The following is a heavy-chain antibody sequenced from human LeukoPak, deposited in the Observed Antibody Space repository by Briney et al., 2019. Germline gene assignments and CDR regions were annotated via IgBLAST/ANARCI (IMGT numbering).Heavy chain of an antibody. J-gene: IGHJ4*02. V-gene: IGHV3-23*01. D-gene: IGHD1-1*01. CDR3: AKEPTGTTFDH. CDR2: ISGSGGST. Sequence: GXSLRLSCVASGFIFGRDWISWVRQAPGKGLEWVSAISGSGGSTYYADSVKGRFTISRDNSKNTLYLQMNSLRAEDTAVYYCAKEPTGTTFDHWGQGTLVTVSS. CDR1: GFIFGRDW.